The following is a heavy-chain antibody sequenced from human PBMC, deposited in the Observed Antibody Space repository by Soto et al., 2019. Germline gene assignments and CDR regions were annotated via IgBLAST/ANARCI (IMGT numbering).Heavy chain of an antibody. CDR2: IYYSGST. D-gene: IGHD3-10*01. CDR3: ARVYARGLDY. J-gene: IGHJ4*02. V-gene: IGHV4-59*01. Sequence: PSETLSLTCTVSGGSISSYYWSWIRQPPGKGLEWIGYIYYSGSTNYNPSLKSRVTISVDTSKNQFSLKLSSVAAADTAVYYCARVYARGLDYWGQGTMVTVPS. CDR1: GGSISSYY.